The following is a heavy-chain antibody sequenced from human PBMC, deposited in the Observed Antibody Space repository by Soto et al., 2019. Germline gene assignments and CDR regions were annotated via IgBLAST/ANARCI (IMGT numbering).Heavy chain of an antibody. CDR3: ARGVHQWSSPFDY. CDR2: INSDGSST. CDR1: GFTFSNNW. D-gene: IGHD2-15*01. J-gene: IGHJ4*02. Sequence: EVQLVESGGDLVQPGGSLRLSCAASGFTFSNNWMHWVRHAPGKGLVWVSRINSDGSSTSYVDSVKGRFTISRDNAKNTLYLQMNSLRAEDTAVYYCARGVHQWSSPFDYWGQGTLVTVSS. V-gene: IGHV3-74*01.